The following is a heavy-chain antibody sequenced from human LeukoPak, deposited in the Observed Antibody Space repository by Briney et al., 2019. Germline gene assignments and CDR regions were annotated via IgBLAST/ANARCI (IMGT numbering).Heavy chain of an antibody. CDR3: ARVTGYVMEDYFDY. D-gene: IGHD6-13*01. CDR2: IYYSGST. J-gene: IGHJ4*02. CDR1: GDSISSSSYY. Sequence: SETLSLTCTVSGDSISSSSYYWGWIRQPPGKGLEWIGTIYYSGSTYYNPSLKSRVTISVDTSKNQFSLRLSSVTAADTAVYYCARVTGYVMEDYFDYWGQGTLVTVSS. V-gene: IGHV4-39*07.